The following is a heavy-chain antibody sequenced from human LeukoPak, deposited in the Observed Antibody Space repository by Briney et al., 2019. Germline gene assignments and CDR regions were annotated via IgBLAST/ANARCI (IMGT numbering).Heavy chain of an antibody. J-gene: IGHJ6*02. CDR3: ARAVLRRFLEWLPTNNYYYYGMDV. Sequence: NPSETLSLTCAVYGGSFSGYYWSWIRQPPGKGLEWIGEINHSGSTNYNPPLKSRVTISVDTSKNQFSLKLSSVTAADTAVYYCARAVLRRFLEWLPTNNYYYYGMDVWGQGTTVTVSS. V-gene: IGHV4-34*01. CDR2: INHSGST. D-gene: IGHD3-3*01. CDR1: GGSFSGYY.